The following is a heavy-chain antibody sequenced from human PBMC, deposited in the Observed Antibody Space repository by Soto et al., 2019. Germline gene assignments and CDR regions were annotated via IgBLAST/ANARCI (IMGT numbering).Heavy chain of an antibody. J-gene: IGHJ4*02. D-gene: IGHD6-19*01. CDR3: GHGSGWLSDQ. Sequence: QITLKESGPTLVKPTQTLTLTCTFSGFSLSSSAVGVVWIRQPPGKPLEWLGLVYWDDTKHYSSSLKNRLTITKDTPKNQVVLTMTNLDPVDTATYSCGHGSGWLSDQWGPGILVTVSS. CDR2: VYWDDTK. V-gene: IGHV2-5*02. CDR1: GFSLSSSAVG.